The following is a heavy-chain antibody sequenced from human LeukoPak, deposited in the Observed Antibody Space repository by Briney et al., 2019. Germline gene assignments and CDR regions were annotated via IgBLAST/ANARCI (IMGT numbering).Heavy chain of an antibody. V-gene: IGHV3-21*01. CDR1: GFTFSTYG. CDR3: ARDSPSDNGYFVY. J-gene: IGHJ4*02. Sequence: GGSLRLSCAASGFTFSTYGMGWVRQAPGKGLEWVSSISSSSTYLYYADSVKGRLTISRDNANNSLYLQMNSLRAGDTAVYYCARDSPSDNGYFVYWGQGTLVTVSS. D-gene: IGHD1-1*01. CDR2: ISSSSTYL.